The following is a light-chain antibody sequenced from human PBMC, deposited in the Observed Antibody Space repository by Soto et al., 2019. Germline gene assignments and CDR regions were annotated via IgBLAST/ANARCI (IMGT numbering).Light chain of an antibody. V-gene: IGKV3-15*01. CDR3: QQYDT. J-gene: IGKJ3*01. CDR1: QSISSN. Sequence: DIVMTQSPATLSVSPGERATLSCRASQSISSNLAWYQQKPGQAPRLLIYGASTRATGIPARFSGSGSGTEFTLTISSLQSEDFAVYYCQQYDTFGPGTKVDIK. CDR2: GAS.